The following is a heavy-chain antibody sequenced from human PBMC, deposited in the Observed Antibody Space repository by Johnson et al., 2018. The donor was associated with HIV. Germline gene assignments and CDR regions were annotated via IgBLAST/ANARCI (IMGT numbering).Heavy chain of an antibody. D-gene: IGHD5-24*01. CDR2: IFSGAVT. CDR3: ARDVGDGYNRWGAIDF. J-gene: IGHJ3*01. V-gene: IGHV3-66*01. Sequence: VQLVESGGGVVRPGGSLRLSCAASGFTFDDHGMRWVRQAPGKGLEWVSVIFSGAVTWYAGFAAGSFTIPRDNSKNTLYLQMNSLRHNVTAVYYCARDVGDGYNRWGAIDFWGQGTLVTVSS. CDR1: GFTFDDHG.